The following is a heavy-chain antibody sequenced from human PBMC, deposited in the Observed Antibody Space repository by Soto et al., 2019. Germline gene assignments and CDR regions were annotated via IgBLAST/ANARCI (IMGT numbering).Heavy chain of an antibody. CDR3: ARERGQIDY. CDR1: GFTFSSYG. CDR2: IWHDGSNQ. J-gene: IGHJ4*02. V-gene: IGHV3-33*01. Sequence: QVQLVESGGGVVQPGRSLRLSCAASGFTFSSYGMQWVRQAPGKGLEWVAVIWHDGSNQYYADSVKGRFTISRDNSNNTLYLQLYSLRAEDTAVYYCARERGQIDYWGQGTLVSVSS.